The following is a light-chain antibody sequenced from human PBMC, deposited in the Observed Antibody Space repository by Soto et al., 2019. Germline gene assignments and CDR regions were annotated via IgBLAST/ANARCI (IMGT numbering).Light chain of an antibody. J-gene: IGKJ4*01. CDR2: WAS. Sequence: DIVMTQSPDSLAVSLGERVTINCKSSQSVLYSSNNRNYLAWVQQKPGQPPKLLIYWASTRESGVPVRFSGSGSGTDFTLTISGLQAEDVAVYYCQQYYNTPLTFGGGTKVEI. V-gene: IGKV4-1*01. CDR1: QSVLYSSNNRNY. CDR3: QQYYNTPLT.